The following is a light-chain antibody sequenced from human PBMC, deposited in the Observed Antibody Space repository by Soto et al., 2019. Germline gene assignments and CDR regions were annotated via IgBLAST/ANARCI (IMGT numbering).Light chain of an antibody. CDR1: QDISNH. J-gene: IGKJ5*01. CDR2: DAS. CDR3: QQYNTYST. V-gene: IGKV1-33*01. Sequence: DIQMTQSPSSLSASVGDRVTITCQASQDISNHLNWYQQKPGKAPELLMFDASNLEPGVPSRFSGSGSGTEFTLTISSLQPDDFATYYCQQYNTYSTFGQGTRLEIK.